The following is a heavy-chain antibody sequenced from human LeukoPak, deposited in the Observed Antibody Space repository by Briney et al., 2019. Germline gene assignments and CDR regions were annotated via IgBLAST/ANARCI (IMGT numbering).Heavy chain of an antibody. CDR1: GYTLTSYG. J-gene: IGHJ4*02. D-gene: IGHD6-19*01. Sequence: ASVKVSCKASGYTLTSYGISWVRQPPGKGVEWMGWISAYSGNTNYAQKLQGRVTMTTDTSTSTAYMELRSLRSDDTAVYYCARSFRGQWLVRYYFDYWGQGTLVTVSS. CDR2: ISAYSGNT. V-gene: IGHV1-18*04. CDR3: ARSFRGQWLVRYYFDY.